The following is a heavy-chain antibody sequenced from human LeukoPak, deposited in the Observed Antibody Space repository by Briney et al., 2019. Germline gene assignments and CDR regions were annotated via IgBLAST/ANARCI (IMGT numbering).Heavy chain of an antibody. J-gene: IGHJ6*03. V-gene: IGHV1-69*01. CDR2: IIPIFSTA. CDR3: ATYPVIAAHYYYYMDV. CDR1: GGTFSNYA. Sequence: GSSVKVSCKASGGTFSNYAISWVRQAPGQGLEWMGGIIPIFSTANYAQKFQGRVTITADESTSTAYMELSSLRSEDTAVYYCATYPVIAAHYYYYMDVWGKGTTVTVSS. D-gene: IGHD6-6*01.